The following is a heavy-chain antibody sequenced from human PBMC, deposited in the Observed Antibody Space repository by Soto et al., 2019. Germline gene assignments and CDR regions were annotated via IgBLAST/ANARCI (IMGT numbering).Heavy chain of an antibody. J-gene: IGHJ4*02. CDR2: LYTDDTT. CDR3: ARVGAVAAVDY. CDR1: GFIVSSKY. Sequence: EVQLVESGGGLIQPGGSLRLSCAASGFIVSSKYMSWVRQAPGKGLEWVSILYTDDTTYYADSVKGRFTISRDNSKNTLYLQRNSLRAEDTAVYYCARVGAVAAVDYWGQGTLVTVSS. V-gene: IGHV3-53*01. D-gene: IGHD6-19*01.